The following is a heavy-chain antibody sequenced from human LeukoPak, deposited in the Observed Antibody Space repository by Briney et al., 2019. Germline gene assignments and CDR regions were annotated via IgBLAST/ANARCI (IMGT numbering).Heavy chain of an antibody. J-gene: IGHJ4*02. V-gene: IGHV3-23*01. CDR1: GFTSSSYA. CDR2: VSGSDDGT. Sequence: GGSLRLSCAASGFTSSSYAMTWVRQAPGKGLEWVSAVSGSDDGTYYADSVKGRFSISRDNSKNTLYLQMNSLRADDTAVYYCAKSLRAYSYGYFDYWGQGTLLTVSS. D-gene: IGHD5-18*01. CDR3: AKSLRAYSYGYFDY.